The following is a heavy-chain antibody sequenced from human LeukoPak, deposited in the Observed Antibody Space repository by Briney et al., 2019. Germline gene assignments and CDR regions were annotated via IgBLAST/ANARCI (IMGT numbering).Heavy chain of an antibody. CDR3: ARGQVTDI. V-gene: IGHV4-34*01. J-gene: IGHJ4*02. Sequence: PSETLSLTCAAYGGSFSGYYWSWIRQPPGKGLEWIGEINHSGSTNYNPSLKSRVTISVDTSKNQFSLKLSSVTAADTAVYYCARGQVTDIWGQGTLVTVSS. CDR1: GGSFSGYY. D-gene: IGHD2-15*01. CDR2: INHSGST.